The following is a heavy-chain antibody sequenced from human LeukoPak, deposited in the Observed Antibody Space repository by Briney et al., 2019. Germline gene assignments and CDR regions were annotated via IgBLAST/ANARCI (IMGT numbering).Heavy chain of an antibody. CDR2: IYYSRST. D-gene: IGHD2-2*01. CDR3: ARDLVVPAAGGYYYGMDV. J-gene: IGHJ6*02. Sequence: SETLSLTCTVSGGSITSYYWSWIRQSPGKGLEWIGHIYYSRSTNYSPSLKSRVTISIDTSRKQFSLKLSSVTAADTAVYYCARDLVVPAAGGYYYGMDVWGQGTTVTVSS. V-gene: IGHV4-59*01. CDR1: GGSITSYY.